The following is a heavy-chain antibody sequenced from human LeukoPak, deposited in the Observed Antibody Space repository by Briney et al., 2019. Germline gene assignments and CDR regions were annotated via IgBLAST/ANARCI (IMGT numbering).Heavy chain of an antibody. CDR3: ARDNPSTYYYDSSGPRQFDY. Sequence: APVKVSCKASGYTFTSYGISWVRPAPGQGLEWMGWISAYNGNTNYAQKLQGRVTMTTDTSTSTAYMELRSLRSDDTAVYYCARDNPSTYYYDSSGPRQFDYWGQGTLVTVSS. V-gene: IGHV1-18*01. D-gene: IGHD3-22*01. J-gene: IGHJ4*02. CDR2: ISAYNGNT. CDR1: GYTFTSYG.